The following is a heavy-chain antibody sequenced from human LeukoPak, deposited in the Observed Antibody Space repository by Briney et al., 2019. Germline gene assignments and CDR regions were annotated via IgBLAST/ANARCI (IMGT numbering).Heavy chain of an antibody. V-gene: IGHV3-23*01. CDR1: GFTFSSYA. CDR2: ISGSGGST. J-gene: IGHJ3*01. D-gene: IGHD1-1*01. Sequence: GGSLRLTCAASGFTFSSYAMSWVRQAPGKGLEWVSAISGSGGSTYYADSVKGRFTISRDNSKNTLYLQMNSLRAEDTATYFCARRGTDASFSFFDVWGQGTMVTVSS. CDR3: ARRGTDASFSFFDV.